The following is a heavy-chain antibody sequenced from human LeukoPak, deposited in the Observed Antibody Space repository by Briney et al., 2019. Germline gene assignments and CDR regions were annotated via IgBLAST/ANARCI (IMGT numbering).Heavy chain of an antibody. CDR1: GGSFSGYY. D-gene: IGHD3-22*01. V-gene: IGHV4-34*01. Sequence: ASETLSLTCAVYGGSFSGYYWSWIRQPPGKGLEWIGEINHSGSTNYNPSLKSRVTISVDTSKNQFSLKLSSVTAADTAVYYCARGHRTMIVVVRTTRPYNWFDPWGQGTLVTVSS. J-gene: IGHJ5*02. CDR2: INHSGST. CDR3: ARGHRTMIVVVRTTRPYNWFDP.